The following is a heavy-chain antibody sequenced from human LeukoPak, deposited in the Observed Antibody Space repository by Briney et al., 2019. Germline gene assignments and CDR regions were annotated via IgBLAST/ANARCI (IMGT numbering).Heavy chain of an antibody. D-gene: IGHD4-23*01. CDR3: AAYLRWLNSPVPPDDF. V-gene: IGHV5-51*03. Sequence: KPGESLKISCKGSGYSFTTYWIACVRQMPGKGLEWMGIISPGDSDTRYSPSFQGQVTISADKSISTAYLQWSSLKASDTAIYYCAAYLRWLNSPVPPDDFWGQGTLVTVSS. CDR1: GYSFTTYW. J-gene: IGHJ4*02. CDR2: ISPGDSDT.